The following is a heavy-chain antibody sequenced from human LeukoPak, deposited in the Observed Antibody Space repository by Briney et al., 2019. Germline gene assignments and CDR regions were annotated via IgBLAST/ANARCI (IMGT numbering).Heavy chain of an antibody. CDR1: GFTLSNYW. D-gene: IGHD6-6*01. CDR3: ARGSSSGFDI. V-gene: IGHV3-7*01. J-gene: IGHJ3*02. Sequence: GGSLRLSCAASGFTLSNYWMRWVRQAPGKGLEWVANIKQDGSEKHYVDSVKGRFTISRDNAKNSLYLEMNSLRAEDTALYYCARGSSSGFDIWGQGTMVTVSS. CDR2: IKQDGSEK.